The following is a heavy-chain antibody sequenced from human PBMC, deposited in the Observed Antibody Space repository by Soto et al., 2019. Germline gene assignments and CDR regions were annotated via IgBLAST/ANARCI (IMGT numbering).Heavy chain of an antibody. J-gene: IGHJ6*02. D-gene: IGHD2-15*01. CDR3: ARDQSGRSPYYYYGMDV. Sequence: GASVRVSCKASGGTFSSYAISWVRQAPGQGLEWMGGIIPIFGTANYAQKFQGRVTITADESTSTAYMELSSLRSEDTAVYYCARDQSGRSPYYYYGMDVWGQGTTVTVSS. V-gene: IGHV1-69*01. CDR2: IIPIFGTA. CDR1: GGTFSSYA.